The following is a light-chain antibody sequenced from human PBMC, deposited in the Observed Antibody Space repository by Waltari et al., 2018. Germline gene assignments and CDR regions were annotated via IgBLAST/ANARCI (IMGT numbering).Light chain of an antibody. CDR2: EVS. Sequence: QSALTQPASVSGSPGQSITISCTGTSSDVGRYNLVSWYQQYPGKAPKLILYEVSKRPSGVSDRFSGSKSANTASLTIAGLQDEDEADYYCCSFAFSSTTSVIVGGGTKLAVL. CDR1: SSDVGRYNL. V-gene: IGLV2-23*02. J-gene: IGLJ2*01. CDR3: CSFAFSSTTSVI.